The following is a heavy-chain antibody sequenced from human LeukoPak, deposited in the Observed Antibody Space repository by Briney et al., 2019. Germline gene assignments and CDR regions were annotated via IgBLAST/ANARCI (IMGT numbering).Heavy chain of an antibody. CDR1: GFSVSTYA. J-gene: IGHJ4*02. CDR2: ISVSGDNT. V-gene: IGHV3-23*01. D-gene: IGHD6-6*01. Sequence: GGSLRLSCTASGFSVSTYALNWVRQPPGKGLEWVSGISVSGDNTYYADSVKGRFTISRDNSRNTLYLQMNSLRAEDTAVYYCATAGRLSYYFDYWGQGTLVTVSS. CDR3: ATAGRLSYYFDY.